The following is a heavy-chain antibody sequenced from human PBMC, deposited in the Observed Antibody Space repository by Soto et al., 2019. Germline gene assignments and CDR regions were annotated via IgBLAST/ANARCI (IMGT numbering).Heavy chain of an antibody. CDR3: ARDRLVYYYYGMDV. CDR1: GFTFSSYG. CDR2: IWYDGSNK. Sequence: PGGSLRLSCAASGFTFSSYGMHWVRQAPGKGLEWVAVIWYDGSNKYYADSVKGRFTISRDNSKNTLYLQMNSLRAEDTAVYYCARDRLVYYYYGMDVWGQGTTVTVSS. D-gene: IGHD6-6*01. V-gene: IGHV3-33*01. J-gene: IGHJ6*02.